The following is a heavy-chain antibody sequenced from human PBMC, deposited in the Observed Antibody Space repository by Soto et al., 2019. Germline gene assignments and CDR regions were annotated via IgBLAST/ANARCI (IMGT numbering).Heavy chain of an antibody. J-gene: IGHJ6*02. CDR3: AKDREYSSSWSYHYYDMDV. D-gene: IGHD6-13*01. Sequence: GGSLRLSCAASRFTFSSYGMHWVRQAPGKGLEWVAVISYDGNNKYFADSVKGRFSLSRDNSKNTLYLQMNSLRAEDTAVYYCAKDREYSSSWSYHYYDMDVWGQGTTVTVSS. CDR1: RFTFSSYG. CDR2: ISYDGNNK. V-gene: IGHV3-30*18.